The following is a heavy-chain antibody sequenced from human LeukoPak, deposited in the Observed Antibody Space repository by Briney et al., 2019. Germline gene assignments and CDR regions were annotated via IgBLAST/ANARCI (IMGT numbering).Heavy chain of an antibody. J-gene: IGHJ4*02. CDR2: IWYDGSNK. V-gene: IGHV3-33*01. CDR3: ARDSVTGGRYSRFDS. D-gene: IGHD2-21*02. CDR1: GFTFSSYG. Sequence: GGSLRLSCAASGFTFSSYGMHWVRQAPGKGLEWVAVIWYDGSNKYYVDSVKGRFTISRDNSKNTLYLQVNSLRAEDTAVYYCARDSVTGGRYSRFDSWGQGTLVTVSS.